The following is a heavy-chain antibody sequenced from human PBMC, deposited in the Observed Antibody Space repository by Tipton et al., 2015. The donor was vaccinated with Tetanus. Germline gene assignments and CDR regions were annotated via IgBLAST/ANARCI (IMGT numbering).Heavy chain of an antibody. J-gene: IGHJ4*02. CDR3: ARDGPPFDY. CDR1: GGSIGRYY. Sequence: TLSLTCSVSGGSIGRYYWSWIRQSAGKGLEWVGRTQASGSTVYNPSLKSRVTMSVDTSNNQFSLKVTSLTAADTAVYYCARDGPPFDYWGQGTLVTVSS. CDR2: TQASGST. V-gene: IGHV4-4*07.